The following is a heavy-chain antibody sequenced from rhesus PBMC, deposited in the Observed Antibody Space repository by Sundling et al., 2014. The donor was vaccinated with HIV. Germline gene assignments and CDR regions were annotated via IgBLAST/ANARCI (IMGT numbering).Heavy chain of an antibody. CDR2: IDPEHGET. Sequence: EVQLVQSGAEVKKPGASVKISCKASGNTFTDYFLHWIRQAPGKGLEWMGHIDPEHGETFYAQNFQDRVALTADTSTDTAYMELNSLRSEDTAVYFCAAGYYQSGYYPFEYWGQGALVTVSS. J-gene: IGHJ4*01. D-gene: IGHD3-28*01. V-gene: IGHV1-111*02. CDR1: GNTFTDYF. CDR3: AAGYYQSGYYPFEY.